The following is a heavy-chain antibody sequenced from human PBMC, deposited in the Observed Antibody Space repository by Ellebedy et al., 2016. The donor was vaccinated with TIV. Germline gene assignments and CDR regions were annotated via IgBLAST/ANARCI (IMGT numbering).Heavy chain of an antibody. J-gene: IGHJ4*02. CDR3: VRRGKVGDHY. D-gene: IGHD3-16*01. CDR2: IRSKANNYAT. CDR1: GFIFSDSA. V-gene: IGHV3-73*01. Sequence: PGGSLRLSCAASGFIFSDSAIHWVRQASGKGLEWVGRIRSKANNYATTYAASVKGRFTISRDDSKNTAFLQMNSLRTEDMAMYYCVRRGKVGDHYWGQGTLVTVSS.